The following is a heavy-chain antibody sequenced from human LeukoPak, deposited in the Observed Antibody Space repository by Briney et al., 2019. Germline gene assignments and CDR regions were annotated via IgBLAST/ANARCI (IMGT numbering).Heavy chain of an antibody. CDR3: ARPGYSYGEQAFDI. V-gene: IGHV3-64*01. CDR2: ISSNGGST. Sequence: GGSLRLSCAASGFTFSSYAMHWVRQAPGKGLEYVSAISSNGGSTYYANSVKGRFTISRDNSKNTLYLQMNSLRAEDTAVYYCARPGYSYGEQAFDIWGQGTMVTVSS. D-gene: IGHD5-18*01. J-gene: IGHJ3*02. CDR1: GFTFSSYA.